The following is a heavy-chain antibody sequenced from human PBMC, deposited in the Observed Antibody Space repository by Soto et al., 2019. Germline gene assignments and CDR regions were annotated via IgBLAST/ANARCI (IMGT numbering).Heavy chain of an antibody. J-gene: IGHJ6*03. CDR2: IIPILGIA. V-gene: IGHV1-69*08. CDR3: ARDYDFSGSYYYYMDV. D-gene: IGHD3-3*01. CDR1: GGTFSSYT. Sequence: QVQLVQSGAEVKKPGSSVKVSCKASGGTFSSYTISWVRQAPGQGLEWLGRIIPILGIANYAQKFQGRVTITADKSTSTAYLELSSQRSEDTALYYCARDYDFSGSYYYYMDVWGKGTTVTVS.